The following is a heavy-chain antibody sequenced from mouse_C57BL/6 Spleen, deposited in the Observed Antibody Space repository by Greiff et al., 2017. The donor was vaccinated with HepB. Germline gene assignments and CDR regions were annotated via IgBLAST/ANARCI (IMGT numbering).Heavy chain of an antibody. J-gene: IGHJ2*01. CDR3: ARGANSGTYFDY. Sequence: EVQRVESGGGLVKPGGSLKLSCAASGFTFSSYAMSWVRQTPEKRLEWVATISDGGSYTYYPDNVKGRFTISRDNAKNNLYLQMSHLKSEDTAMYYCARGANSGTYFDYWGQGTTLTVSS. CDR1: GFTFSSYA. CDR2: ISDGGSYT. V-gene: IGHV5-4*01. D-gene: IGHD1-1*01.